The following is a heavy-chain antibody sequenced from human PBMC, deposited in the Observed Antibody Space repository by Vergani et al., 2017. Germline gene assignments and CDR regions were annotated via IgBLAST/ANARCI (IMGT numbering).Heavy chain of an antibody. Sequence: QVQLVESGGGLVKPGGSLRLSCAASGFTFSDYYMSWIRQAPGKGLEWVSYISSSGSTIYYADSVKGRFTIARDNAKNSLYLQMNSLRAEDTAVYYWARDRRDTVLLWFGELHWFDPWGQGTLVTVSS. CDR3: ARDRRDTVLLWFGELHWFDP. D-gene: IGHD3-10*01. V-gene: IGHV3-11*01. CDR1: GFTFSDYY. CDR2: ISSSGSTI. J-gene: IGHJ5*02.